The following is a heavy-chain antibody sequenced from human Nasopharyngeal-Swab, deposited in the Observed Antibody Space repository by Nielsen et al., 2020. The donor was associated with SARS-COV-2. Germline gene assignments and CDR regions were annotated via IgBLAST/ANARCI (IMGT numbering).Heavy chain of an antibody. Sequence: GESLKISCAASGFTVSSNYMSWVRQAPGKGLEWVSVIYSGGSTYYADSVKGRFTISRDNSKHTLYLQMNSLSAEDTAVYYCARAWGTMGPAFDYWGQGTLVTVSS. CDR1: GFTVSSNY. V-gene: IGHV3-53*01. CDR2: IYSGGST. CDR3: ARAWGTMGPAFDY. D-gene: IGHD3-10*01. J-gene: IGHJ4*02.